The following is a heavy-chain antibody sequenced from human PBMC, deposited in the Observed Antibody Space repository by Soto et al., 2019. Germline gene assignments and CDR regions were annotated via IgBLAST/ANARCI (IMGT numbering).Heavy chain of an antibody. CDR2: ISGSGGST. CDR3: AKDYQQQLVPAYFDY. CDR1: GFTFSSYD. D-gene: IGHD6-13*01. J-gene: IGHJ4*02. Sequence: GGSLRLSCAASGFTFSSYDMSWVRQAPGKGLEWVSVISGSGGSTYYADSVKGRFTISRDNSKNTLYLQMNSLRAEDTAVYYCAKDYQQQLVPAYFDYWGQGTLVTVSS. V-gene: IGHV3-23*01.